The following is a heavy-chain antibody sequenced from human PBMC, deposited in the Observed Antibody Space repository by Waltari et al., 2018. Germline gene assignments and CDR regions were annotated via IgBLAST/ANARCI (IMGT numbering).Heavy chain of an antibody. V-gene: IGHV3-48*03. J-gene: IGHJ5*02. CDR2: ITSGGDTI. CDR1: GCACSTYA. Sequence: EVQLVESGGGLVQPGGSLRLSCAASGCACSTYAWNWCCRAPGKGPELLAYITSGGDTIYYADSVKGRFTISRDNAKNSLFLQMTNLRAEDTAFYSCAGDHGKWSETWVMFDPWGQGTLVTVSS. D-gene: IGHD2-15*01. CDR3: AGDHGKWSETWVMFDP.